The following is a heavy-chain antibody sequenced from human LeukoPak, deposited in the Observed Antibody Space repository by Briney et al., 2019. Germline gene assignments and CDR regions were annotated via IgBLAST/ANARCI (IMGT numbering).Heavy chain of an antibody. CDR2: ISWNSGSI. CDR3: AKDFGAIFVSPGDAFDI. CDR1: GFTFDDYA. J-gene: IGHJ3*02. V-gene: IGHV3-9*01. D-gene: IGHD3-16*01. Sequence: HPGGSLRLSCAASGFTFDDYAMHWVRQAPGKGLEWVSGISWNSGSIDYGDSVKGRFTISRDNAKNSLYMEMKSLREEERAVYYCAKDFGAIFVSPGDAFDIWGQGTMVTVSS.